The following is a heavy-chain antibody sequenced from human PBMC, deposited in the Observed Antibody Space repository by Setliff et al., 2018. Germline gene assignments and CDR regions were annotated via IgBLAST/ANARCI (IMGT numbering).Heavy chain of an antibody. CDR1: GGSMSSGPNY. J-gene: IGHJ6*02. D-gene: IGHD5-18*01. Sequence: SETLSLTCTVSGGSMSSGPNYWSWIRQPAGKGLEWIGRIFPTGTTNYNPDLKSRVTMSVDTSKNQFALNLRSVTAADAAVYYCVRDRTAYSYGLDVWGQGTTVTVSS. V-gene: IGHV4-61*02. CDR2: IFPTGTT. CDR3: VRDRTAYSYGLDV.